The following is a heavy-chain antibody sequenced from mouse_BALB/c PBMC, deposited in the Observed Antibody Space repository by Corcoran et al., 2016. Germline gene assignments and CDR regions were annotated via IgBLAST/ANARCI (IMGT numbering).Heavy chain of an antibody. CDR2: IDPANGNT. D-gene: IGHD1-1*02. CDR3: SMVIDY. Sequence: EVQLQQSGAELVKPGASVKLSCTASGFNIKDTYMHLVKQRPEQGLEWIGRIDPANGNTKYDPKFQGKATITADTSSNTAYLQLSSLTSEDTAVYYCSMVIDYWGQGTTLTVSS. V-gene: IGHV14-3*02. CDR1: GFNIKDTY. J-gene: IGHJ2*01.